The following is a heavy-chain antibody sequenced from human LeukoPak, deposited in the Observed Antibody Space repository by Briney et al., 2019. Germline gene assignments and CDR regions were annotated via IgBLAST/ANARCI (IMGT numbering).Heavy chain of an antibody. CDR3: ATRSIYYYYFDY. CDR1: GFTFDTYG. V-gene: IGHV3-30*03. J-gene: IGHJ4*02. CDR2: ISYDGNNE. Sequence: PGGSLRLSCAASGFTFDTYGMHWVRQAPGKGLEWVAVISYDGNNENYVDSVKGRFTISRDNSKNTLYLQMNSLRAEDTAVYYCATRSIYYYYFDYWGQGTLVTVSS. D-gene: IGHD3-22*01.